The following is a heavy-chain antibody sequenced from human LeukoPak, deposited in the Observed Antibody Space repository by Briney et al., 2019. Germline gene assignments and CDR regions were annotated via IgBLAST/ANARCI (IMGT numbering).Heavy chain of an antibody. CDR3: ASGYWFLDL. CDR2: IHHTRST. J-gene: IGHJ2*01. CDR1: GGSISSGGYS. V-gene: IGHV4-30-2*01. Sequence: PSQTLSLTCAVSGGSISSGGYSWTWLRQPPGQGLEWIGYIHHTRSTYYKPSLKSRVTISVDRSKNQFSLKLTSVTAADTAVYYCASGYWFLDLWGRGTLVTVSS.